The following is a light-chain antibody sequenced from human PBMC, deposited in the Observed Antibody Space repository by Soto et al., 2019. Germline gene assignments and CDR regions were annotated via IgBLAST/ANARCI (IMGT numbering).Light chain of an antibody. J-gene: IGKJ1*01. CDR2: WAS. CDR3: QQYTNDPWT. Sequence: DIQMTQSPSTLSASVGGSVMITCRASQNIXNRLVWCQQRPGQSPKILVDWASTLERGVPSRLSGSGSGTEFTLSISGMQPDDFSNYYCQQYTNDPWTFGQGTKVDIK. V-gene: IGKV1-5*03. CDR1: QNIXNR.